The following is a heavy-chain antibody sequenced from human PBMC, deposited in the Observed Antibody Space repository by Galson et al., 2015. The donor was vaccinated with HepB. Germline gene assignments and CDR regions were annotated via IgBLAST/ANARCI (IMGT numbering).Heavy chain of an antibody. CDR2: IYSGGST. Sequence: SLRLSCAASGFTVSSYYMSWVRQAPGKELEWVSVIYSGGSTYYADSVKGRFTISRDNSKNTLYLQMNSLRAEDTAVYYCARDDPLLGFYSQGVYWGQGTLVTVSS. V-gene: IGHV3-66*01. CDR3: ARDDPLLGFYSQGVY. D-gene: IGHD2-15*01. J-gene: IGHJ4*02. CDR1: GFTVSSYY.